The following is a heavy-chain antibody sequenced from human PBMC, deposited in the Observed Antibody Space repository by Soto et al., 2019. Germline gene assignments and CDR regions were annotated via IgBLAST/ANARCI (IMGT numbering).Heavy chain of an antibody. CDR1: GGSISSNY. Sequence: SETLSLTCPVSGGSISSNYWTWIRQPPGKGLEWIGYVYNSGSTNYNPTLKSRVPISEDTSKSQFSLKVNSMTAADTAVYYWARYRREAVAGYTLDNWGKGILVTVS. CDR2: VYNSGST. CDR3: ARYRREAVAGYTLDN. V-gene: IGHV4-59*01. D-gene: IGHD2-15*01. J-gene: IGHJ4*02.